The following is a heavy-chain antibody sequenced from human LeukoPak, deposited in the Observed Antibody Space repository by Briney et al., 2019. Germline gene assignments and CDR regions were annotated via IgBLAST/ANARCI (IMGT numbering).Heavy chain of an antibody. D-gene: IGHD5-24*01. CDR1: GGSISSYY. CDR3: ARRGWLLKGAAFDI. J-gene: IGHJ3*02. V-gene: IGHV4-59*08. Sequence: SETLSLTCTVSGGSISSYYWSWIRQPPGKGLEWIGYIYYSGSTNYNPSLKSRVTISVDTSKNQFSLKLSSVTAADTAVYYCARRGWLLKGAAFDIWGQGTMVTVSS. CDR2: IYYSGST.